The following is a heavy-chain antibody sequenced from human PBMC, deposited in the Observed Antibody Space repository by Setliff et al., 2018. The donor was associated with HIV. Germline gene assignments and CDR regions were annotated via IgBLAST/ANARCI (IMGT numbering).Heavy chain of an antibody. CDR2: SNPNTGGT. V-gene: IGHV1-2*02. CDR3: ARDHVVCSGGTCRSDDPYYYYYMNV. D-gene: IGHD2-15*01. J-gene: IGHJ6*03. CDR1: GYLFNIYY. Sequence: ASVKVSCKTSGYLFNIYYMHRVRQVPGQGLEWMGWSNPNTGGTKYAQKFQGRVTMTMDTSTTTAYMELSGLKSDDTAVYYCARDHVVCSGGTCRSDDPYYYYYMNVWGQGTTVTVSS.